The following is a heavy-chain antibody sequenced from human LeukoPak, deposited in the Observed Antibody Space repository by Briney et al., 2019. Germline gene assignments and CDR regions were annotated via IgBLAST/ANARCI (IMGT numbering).Heavy chain of an antibody. V-gene: IGHV4-34*01. J-gene: IGHJ4*02. CDR1: GGTFSGYY. CDR3: ARSSLGYCSSTSCYGGYYFDY. D-gene: IGHD2-2*01. CDR2: INHSGST. Sequence: SETLSLTCAVYGGTFSGYYWSWIRQPPGKGLEWIGEINHSGSTNYNPSLKSRVTISVDTSKNQFSLKLSSVTAADTAVYYCARSSLGYCSSTSCYGGYYFDYWGQATLVTVSS.